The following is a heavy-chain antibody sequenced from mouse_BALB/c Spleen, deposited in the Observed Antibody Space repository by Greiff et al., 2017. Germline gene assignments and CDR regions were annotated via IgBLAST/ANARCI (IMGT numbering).Heavy chain of an antibody. V-gene: IGHV3-2*02. CDR3: AREGHYYGSSFDY. CDR2: ISYSGST. J-gene: IGHJ2*01. Sequence: DVQLQESGPGLVKPSQSLSLTCTVTGYSITSDYAWNWIRQFPGNKLEWMGYISYSGSTSYNPSLKSRISITRDTSKNQFFLQLNSVTTEDTATYYCAREGHYYGSSFDYWGQGTTLTVSS. CDR1: GYSITSDYA. D-gene: IGHD1-1*01.